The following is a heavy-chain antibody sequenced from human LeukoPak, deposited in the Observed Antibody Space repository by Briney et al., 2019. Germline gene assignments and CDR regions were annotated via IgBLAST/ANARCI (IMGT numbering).Heavy chain of an antibody. V-gene: IGHV4-39*02. CDR3: ARDWRYCSSTSCYVRANYYYYYYMDV. CDR1: GASLSTSPYY. D-gene: IGHD2-2*01. CDR2: IYYTGST. Sequence: SEILSLTCSVSGASLSTSPYYWGWIRQPPGKGLEWIGNIYYTGSTYYNVSLNSRVTISIDTSKNLFSLRLNSMTAADTAVYYCARDWRYCSSTSCYVRANYYYYYYMDVWGKGTTVTVSS. J-gene: IGHJ6*03.